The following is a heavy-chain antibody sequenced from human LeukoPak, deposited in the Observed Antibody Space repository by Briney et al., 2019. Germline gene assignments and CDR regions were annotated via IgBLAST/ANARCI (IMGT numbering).Heavy chain of an antibody. CDR3: ARAPSQRLTTLYYYMDV. V-gene: IGHV1-2*06. Sequence: GASVKVSCKASGYTFTGYYMHWVRQAPEQGLEWMGRINPSSGGTNYAQKFQGRVTMTRDTSISTAYMELSRLRSDDTAVYYCARAPSQRLTTLYYYMDVWGKGTTVTVSS. CDR1: GYTFTGYY. CDR2: INPSSGGT. D-gene: IGHD4-17*01. J-gene: IGHJ6*03.